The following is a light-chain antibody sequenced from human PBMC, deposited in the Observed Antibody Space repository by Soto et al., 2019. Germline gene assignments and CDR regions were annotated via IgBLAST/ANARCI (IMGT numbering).Light chain of an antibody. V-gene: IGKV1-39*01. CDR3: QQTYSTLFT. CDR2: AAS. Sequence: DIQMTQSPSALSASVGDRVTITCRASQSISRYLNWYQQKPGKAPEPLIYAASSLQSGVPSRFSGSGSGIDFTLTISNLQPEDFATYFCQQTYSTLFTFGPGTKVEIK. CDR1: QSISRY. J-gene: IGKJ3*01.